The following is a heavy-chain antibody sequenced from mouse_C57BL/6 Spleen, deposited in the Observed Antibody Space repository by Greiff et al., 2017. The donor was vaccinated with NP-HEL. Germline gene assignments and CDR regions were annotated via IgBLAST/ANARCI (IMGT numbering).Heavy chain of an antibody. CDR2: IYPRSGNT. J-gene: IGHJ2*01. D-gene: IGHD4-1*01. V-gene: IGHV1-81*01. CDR1: GYTFTSYG. CDR3: ARDLTGTGFDY. Sequence: QVQLQQSGAELARPGASVKLSCKASGYTFTSYGISWVKQRTGQGLEWIGEIYPRSGNTYYNEKFKGKATLTADKSSSTAYMELRSLTSEDSAVYFCARDLTGTGFDYWGQGTTRTVSS.